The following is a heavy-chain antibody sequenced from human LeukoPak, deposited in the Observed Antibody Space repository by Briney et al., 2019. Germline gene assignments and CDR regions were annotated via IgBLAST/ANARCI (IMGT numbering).Heavy chain of an antibody. D-gene: IGHD4-17*01. CDR1: GFTFRSHG. V-gene: IGHV3-30*02. CDR3: ARANDYGDYGGLDY. J-gene: IGHJ4*02. CDR2: IRYDGRNK. Sequence: GGSLRLSCAASGFTFRSHGMHWVRQAPGKGLEWVAFIRYDGRNKYYADSVKDRFTISRDNSKNTLYLQMNSLRAEDTAVYYCARANDYGDYGGLDYWGQGTRVTVSS.